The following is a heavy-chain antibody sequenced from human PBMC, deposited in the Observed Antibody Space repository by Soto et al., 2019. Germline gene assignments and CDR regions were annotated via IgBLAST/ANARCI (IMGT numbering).Heavy chain of an antibody. J-gene: IGHJ6*02. CDR2: IYWDDDK. CDR1: GFSLSTGGVG. D-gene: IGHD6-13*01. CDR3: AHIPAVLAAAGTIPFGMDV. Sequence: SGPTLVNPTQTLTLTCTFSGFSLSTGGVGVGWIRQPPGKALEWLALIYWDDDKRYSPSLKSRLTITKDTSKNQVVLTMTNMDPVDTATYYCAHIPAVLAAAGTIPFGMDVWGQGTTVTVPS. V-gene: IGHV2-5*02.